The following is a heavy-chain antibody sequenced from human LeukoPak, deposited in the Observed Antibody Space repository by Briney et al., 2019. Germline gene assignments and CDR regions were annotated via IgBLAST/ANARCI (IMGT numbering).Heavy chain of an antibody. Sequence: PGGSLRLSCAASGFTFSSYSMNWVRQAPGKGLEWVANIKQDGSEKYYVDSVKGRFTISRDNAKNSLYLQMNSLRAEDTAVYYCARASRYYNNYYYMDVWGKGTTVTVSS. CDR2: IKQDGSEK. CDR3: ARASRYYNNYYYMDV. CDR1: GFTFSSYS. D-gene: IGHD3-10*01. J-gene: IGHJ6*03. V-gene: IGHV3-7*01.